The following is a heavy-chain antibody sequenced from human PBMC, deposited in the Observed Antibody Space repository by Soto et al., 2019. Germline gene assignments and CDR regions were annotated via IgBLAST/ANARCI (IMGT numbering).Heavy chain of an antibody. CDR3: ARNEEMALFDI. CDR1: GDSVSSNSAA. V-gene: IGHV6-1*01. CDR2: TYYRSKSYN. D-gene: IGHD5-12*01. Sequence: SQTLSLTCAISGDSVSSNSAAWNWIRQSPPRGLEWLGRTYYRSKSYNDYAVSVKSRITINPDTSKNQFSLQLNSVTPEDTALYYCARNEEMALFDIWGQGTMVTVSS. J-gene: IGHJ3*02.